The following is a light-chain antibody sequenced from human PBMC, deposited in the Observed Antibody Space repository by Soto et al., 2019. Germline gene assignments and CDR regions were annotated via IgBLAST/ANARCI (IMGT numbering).Light chain of an antibody. Sequence: DVVVTQSPLSLPVTLGQPASISCRSSQSLVSSDGKTYLHWYQQRPGQSPRRLIYQVSNRDSGGPDRFNGSGSGTDFTLKISRVEAEDVGVYYCMQGTHWLPWTFGQGTKVEI. CDR2: QVS. CDR3: MQGTHWLPWT. CDR1: QSLVSSDGKTY. J-gene: IGKJ1*01. V-gene: IGKV2-30*01.